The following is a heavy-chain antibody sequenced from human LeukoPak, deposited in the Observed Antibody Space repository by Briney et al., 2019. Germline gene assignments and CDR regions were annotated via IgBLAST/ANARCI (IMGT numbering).Heavy chain of an antibody. J-gene: IGHJ4*02. Sequence: SETLSLTCAVSGYSISSGYYWGWIRQPPGKGLEWIGSIYHSGSTYYNPSLKSRVTISVDTSKNQFSLKLSSVTAADTAVYYCARVRFYDTTGYSTSYYLDYWGQGALVTVSS. CDR3: ARVRFYDTTGYSTSYYLDY. CDR1: GYSISSGYY. V-gene: IGHV4-38-2*01. D-gene: IGHD3-22*01. CDR2: IYHSGST.